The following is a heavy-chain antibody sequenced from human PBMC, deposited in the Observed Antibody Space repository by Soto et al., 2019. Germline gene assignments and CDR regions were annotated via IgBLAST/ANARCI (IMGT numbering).Heavy chain of an antibody. J-gene: IGHJ4*02. CDR2: IYYSGST. CDR1: GGSISSGGYY. D-gene: IGHD3-22*01. Sequence: SETLSLTCTVSGGSISSGGYYWSWIRQHPGKGLEWIGYIYYSGSTYYNPSPKSRVTISVDTSKNQFSLKLSSVTAADTAVYYCARGTHYYDSSGCFLDYWGQGTLVTVSS. CDR3: ARGTHYYDSSGCFLDY. V-gene: IGHV4-31*03.